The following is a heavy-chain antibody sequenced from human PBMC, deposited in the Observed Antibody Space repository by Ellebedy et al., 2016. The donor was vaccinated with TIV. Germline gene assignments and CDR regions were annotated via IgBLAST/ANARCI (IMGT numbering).Heavy chain of an antibody. Sequence: MPSETLSLTCTVSGGSISSSYYYWDWFRQSPGKGLEWIGSINYSRNTHYNPSLKGRVTLSVDASKNQFSLNLTSVTAADTAVYFCARHRYSAGWFEDWGQGTLVAVSS. V-gene: IGHV4-39*01. CDR1: GGSISSSYYY. D-gene: IGHD2-8*02. CDR2: INYSRNT. CDR3: ARHRYSAGWFED. J-gene: IGHJ5*02.